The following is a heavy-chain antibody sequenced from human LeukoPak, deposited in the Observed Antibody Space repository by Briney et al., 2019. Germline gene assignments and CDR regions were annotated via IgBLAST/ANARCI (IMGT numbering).Heavy chain of an antibody. CDR1: GFTFSSYW. V-gene: IGHV3-74*01. CDR2: ITSDGSAT. D-gene: IGHD2-15*01. CDR3: ARDASPGYFDL. J-gene: IGHJ2*01. Sequence: GGSLRLSCAVSGFTFSSYWMHWVREGPGKGLAWVSRITSDGSATDYADSAKGRFTISRDNAKNTLYLHMDSLRAEDTAVYYCARDASPGYFDLWGRGTLVTVSS.